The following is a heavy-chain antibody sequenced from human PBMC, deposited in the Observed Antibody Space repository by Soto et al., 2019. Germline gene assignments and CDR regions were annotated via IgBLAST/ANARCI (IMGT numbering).Heavy chain of an antibody. D-gene: IGHD3-22*01. Sequence: GGSLRLSCAGSGFTSSSYAMSWVRQAPEKGLEWVSGISGSGGSTYYADSVKGRFTISRDNSKNTLYLQMNSLRAEDTAVYYCAKDRTITMIVVPHAFDIWGRGTMVTVS. CDR1: GFTSSSYA. CDR3: AKDRTITMIVVPHAFDI. J-gene: IGHJ3*02. V-gene: IGHV3-23*01. CDR2: ISGSGGST.